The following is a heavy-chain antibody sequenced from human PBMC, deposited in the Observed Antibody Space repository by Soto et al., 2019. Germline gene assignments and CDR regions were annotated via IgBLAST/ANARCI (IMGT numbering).Heavy chain of an antibody. D-gene: IGHD5-18*01. CDR2: ISGSGGST. CDR1: GFTFSSYA. J-gene: IGHJ6*02. Sequence: PGGSLRLSCAASGFTFSSYAMSWVRQAPGKGLEWVSAISGSGGSTYYADSVKGRFTISRDNSKNTLYLQMNSLRAEDTAVYYCAKDSGYSRYYYYGMDVWGQGTTVTV. CDR3: AKDSGYSRYYYYGMDV. V-gene: IGHV3-23*01.